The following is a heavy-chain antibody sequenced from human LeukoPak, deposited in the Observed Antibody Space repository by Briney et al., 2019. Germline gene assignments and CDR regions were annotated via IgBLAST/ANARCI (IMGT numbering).Heavy chain of an antibody. CDR2: IKQDGSEK. CDR1: GFTFSSYW. J-gene: IGHJ6*02. V-gene: IGHV3-7*01. D-gene: IGHD2-2*02. CDR3: ARGVVVPAAIRGYYYYYGMDV. Sequence: GGSLRLSCAASGFTFSSYWMSWVRQAPGKGLEWVANIKQDGSEKYYVDSVKGRFTISRDNAKNSLYLQMNSLRAEDTAVYYCARGVVVPAAIRGYYYYYGMDVWGQGTTVTVSS.